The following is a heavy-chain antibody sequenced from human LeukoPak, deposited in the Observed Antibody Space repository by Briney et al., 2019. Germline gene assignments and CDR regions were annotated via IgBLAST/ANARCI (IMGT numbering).Heavy chain of an antibody. CDR2: INQNGGEN. Sequence: GGSLRLSCAVSGITFSDYWMTWVRQAPGKGLEWVANINQNGGENYYVDSVKGRFTISRDNTKNSVYLQMNSLRAEDTAVYYCASLVVPAAIDAFDIWGQGTMVTVSS. V-gene: IGHV3-7*01. CDR1: GITFSDYW. D-gene: IGHD2-2*01. CDR3: ASLVVPAAIDAFDI. J-gene: IGHJ3*02.